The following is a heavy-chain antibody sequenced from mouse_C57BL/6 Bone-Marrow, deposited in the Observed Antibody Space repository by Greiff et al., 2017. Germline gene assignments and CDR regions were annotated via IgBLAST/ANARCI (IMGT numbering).Heavy chain of an antibody. V-gene: IGHV5-12*01. CDR3: ARRGDPYYFDY. J-gene: IGHJ2*01. D-gene: IGHD2-13*01. CDR2: ISNGGGSP. CDR1: GFTFSDYY. Sequence: EVKLMESGGGLVQPGGSLKLSCAASGFTFSDYYMYWVRQTPEKRLEWVAYISNGGGSPYYPDTVKGRFTISRDNAKNTLYLQMSRLKSEDTAMYYCARRGDPYYFDYWGQGTTLTVSS.